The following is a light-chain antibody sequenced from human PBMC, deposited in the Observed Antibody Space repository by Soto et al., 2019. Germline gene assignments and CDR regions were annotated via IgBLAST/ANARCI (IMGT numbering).Light chain of an antibody. V-gene: IGLV2-14*01. Sequence: QSALTQPASVSGSPGQSITISCTGTSSDVGGYNYVSWYQQHPGKDPKLMIYEVSNRPSGVSNRFSGSKSGNTASLTISGLQAEDEADDYCSSYTSSSTLVFGGGTKLTVL. CDR1: SSDVGGYNY. CDR3: SSYTSSSTLV. CDR2: EVS. J-gene: IGLJ2*01.